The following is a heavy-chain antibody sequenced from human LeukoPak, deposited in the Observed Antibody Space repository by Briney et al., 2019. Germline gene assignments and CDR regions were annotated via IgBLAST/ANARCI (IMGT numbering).Heavy chain of an antibody. V-gene: IGHV4-39*01. D-gene: IGHD3-22*01. CDR2: IYYSGST. Sequence: PSETLSLTCTVSGGSISSSSYYWGWIRQPPGKGLEWIGSIYYSGSTYYNPSLKSRVTISVDTSKNQFSLKLSSVTAADTAVYYCARGRYYYDSSGYYSFDYWGQGTLVTVSS. J-gene: IGHJ4*02. CDR1: GGSISSSSYY. CDR3: ARGRYYYDSSGYYSFDY.